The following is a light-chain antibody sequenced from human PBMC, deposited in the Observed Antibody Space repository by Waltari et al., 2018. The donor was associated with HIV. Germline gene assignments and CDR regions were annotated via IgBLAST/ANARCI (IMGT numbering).Light chain of an antibody. V-gene: IGKV3-20*01. J-gene: IGKJ4*01. CDR2: GAS. CDR3: QQYGSSPNT. CDR1: QSVSSSY. Sequence: EIVLTQSPGTLSLSPGERATLSCRASQSVSSSYLAWYQQKPGQAPRLLIYGASSRDTGIPDSFSGSGSGTDFTLNISRLEPEDFAVYYCQQYGSSPNTFGGGTKVEIK.